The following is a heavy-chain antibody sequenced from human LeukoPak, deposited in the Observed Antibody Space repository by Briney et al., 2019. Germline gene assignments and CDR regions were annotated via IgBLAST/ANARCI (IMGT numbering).Heavy chain of an antibody. CDR3: AKDLEAYGSGSYYFDY. CDR2: ISGSGGST. V-gene: IGHV3-23*01. D-gene: IGHD3-10*01. Sequence: GGSLRLSCAASGFTFSSYEMNWVRQAPGKGLEWVSAISGSGGSTYYADSVKGRFTISRDNSKNTLYLQMNSLRAEDTAVYYCAKDLEAYGSGSYYFDYWGQGTLVTVSS. CDR1: GFTFSSYE. J-gene: IGHJ4*02.